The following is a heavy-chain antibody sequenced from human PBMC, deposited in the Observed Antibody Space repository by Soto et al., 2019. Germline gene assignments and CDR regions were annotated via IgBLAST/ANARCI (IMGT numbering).Heavy chain of an antibody. CDR2: IKHDGSEK. D-gene: IGHD3-10*01. J-gene: IGHJ4*02. Sequence: EGQLVESGGCLVQPGGSLRLSCVGSGFTFSGYWMSWVRQAPGKGLEWVANIKHDGSEKYYVDSVKGRFTISRDNARNSLYLQMNSLRAEDTAMYYCARSGTSTWVESYWGQGTLVTVSS. CDR3: ARSGTSTWVESY. V-gene: IGHV3-7*01. CDR1: GFTFSGYW.